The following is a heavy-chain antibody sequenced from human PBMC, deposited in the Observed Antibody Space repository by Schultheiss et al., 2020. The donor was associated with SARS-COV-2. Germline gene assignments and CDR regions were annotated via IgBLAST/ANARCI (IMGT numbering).Heavy chain of an antibody. CDR1: RFTFSTYA. V-gene: IGHV3-23*01. D-gene: IGHD4-23*01. Sequence: GGSLRLSCAASRFTFSTYAMSWVRQAPGKGLEWISAISGSGGSTYYADSVKGGFTISRDNSKNTLSLQMNSLRAEDTALYYCAKDLRPGGLYYFDYWGQGTLVTVSS. CDR3: AKDLRPGGLYYFDY. J-gene: IGHJ4*02. CDR2: ISGSGGST.